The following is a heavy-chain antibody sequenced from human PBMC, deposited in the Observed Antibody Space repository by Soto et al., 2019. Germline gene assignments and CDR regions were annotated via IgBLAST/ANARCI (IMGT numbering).Heavy chain of an antibody. CDR3: ARGLYPQAFDI. Sequence: SETLSLTCAVSGGSISYYYWSWIRQPPGKGLEWIGYIYYSGSTNYNPSLKSRVTISVDTSKNQFSLKLSSVTAADTAVYYCARGLYPQAFDIWGQGTMVTVSS. CDR2: IYYSGST. CDR1: GGSISYYY. J-gene: IGHJ3*02. V-gene: IGHV4-59*01.